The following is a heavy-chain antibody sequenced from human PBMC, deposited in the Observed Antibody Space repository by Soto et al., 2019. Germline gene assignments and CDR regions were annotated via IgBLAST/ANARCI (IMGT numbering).Heavy chain of an antibody. CDR3: AGGLRYFDWLLPDNWFDP. Sequence: QVQLQESGPGLVKPSETLSLTCTVSGGSISSYYWSWIRQPPGKGLEWIGYIYYSGSTNYNPSLKSRVTISVDTSKNQFSLKLSSVTAADTAVYYCAGGLRYFDWLLPDNWFDPWGQGTLVTVSS. CDR1: GGSISSYY. J-gene: IGHJ5*02. D-gene: IGHD3-9*01. CDR2: IYYSGST. V-gene: IGHV4-59*01.